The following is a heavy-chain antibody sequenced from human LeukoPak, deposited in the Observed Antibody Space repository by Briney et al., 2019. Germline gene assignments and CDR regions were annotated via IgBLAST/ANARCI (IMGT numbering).Heavy chain of an antibody. J-gene: IGHJ4*02. V-gene: IGHV3-53*01. CDR1: GFTVSSNY. D-gene: IGHD6-13*01. Sequence: GGSLRLSCAASGFTVSSNYMSWARQAPGKGLEWVSVIYSGGSTYYADSVKGRFTISRDNSKNTLYLQMNSLRAEDTAVYYCAREIAAAGTIDYWGQGTLVTVSS. CDR2: IYSGGST. CDR3: AREIAAAGTIDY.